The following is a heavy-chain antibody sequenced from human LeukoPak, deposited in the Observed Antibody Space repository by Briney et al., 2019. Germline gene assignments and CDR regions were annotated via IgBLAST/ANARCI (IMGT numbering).Heavy chain of an antibody. Sequence: GGSLRLSCAASGFTFSTYGMNWIRQAPGKGLEWLSYFGHSGTIHYADSPRGRFTISRDSAKMSLYLQMNSLRVEDTAVYYCARSNGLRYFDRWGQGTLVTVSS. J-gene: IGHJ4*02. CDR3: ARSNGLRYFDR. CDR1: GFTFSTYG. CDR2: FGHSGTI. V-gene: IGHV3-48*04. D-gene: IGHD2-8*01.